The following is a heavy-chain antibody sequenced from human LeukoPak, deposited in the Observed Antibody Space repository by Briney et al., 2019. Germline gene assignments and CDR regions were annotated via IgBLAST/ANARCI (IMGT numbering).Heavy chain of an antibody. J-gene: IGHJ3*02. D-gene: IGHD1-7*01. Sequence: SETLSLTCTVSGGSISSYYWSWIRQPPGKGLGWIGYIYYSGSTNYNPSLKSRVTISVDTSKNQFSLKLSSVTAADTAVYYCARQELELGAFDIWGQGTMVTVSS. V-gene: IGHV4-59*01. CDR3: ARQELELGAFDI. CDR1: GGSISSYY. CDR2: IYYSGST.